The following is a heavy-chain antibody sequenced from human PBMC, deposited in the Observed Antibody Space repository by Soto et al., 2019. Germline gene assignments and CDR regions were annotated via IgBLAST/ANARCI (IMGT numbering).Heavy chain of an antibody. Sequence: QVQLVQSGAEVKKPGASGKVSCKASGYTFTSYGISWVRQAPGQGLEWMGWISAYNGNTNYAQKLQGRVTMTTDTSTSTAYMELRSLRSDDTAVYYCAREVESYDILTGYPKSGENYFDYWGQGTLVTVSS. V-gene: IGHV1-18*01. CDR3: AREVESYDILTGYPKSGENYFDY. CDR2: ISAYNGNT. D-gene: IGHD3-9*01. J-gene: IGHJ4*02. CDR1: GYTFTSYG.